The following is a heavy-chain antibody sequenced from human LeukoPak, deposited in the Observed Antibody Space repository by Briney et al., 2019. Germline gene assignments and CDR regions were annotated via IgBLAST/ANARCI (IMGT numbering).Heavy chain of an antibody. CDR3: ARDPHYDSSGYYPPQPSDY. CDR1: GFTFSSYE. V-gene: IGHV3-48*03. CDR2: ISSSGSTI. J-gene: IGHJ4*02. D-gene: IGHD3-22*01. Sequence: GESLRLFCAACGFTFSSYEMKWVRQAKGKGLEWVSYISSSGSTIYYADSVKGRFTISRDNAKNSLYLQMNSLRAEDTAVYYCARDPHYDSSGYYPPQPSDYWGQGTLVTVSS.